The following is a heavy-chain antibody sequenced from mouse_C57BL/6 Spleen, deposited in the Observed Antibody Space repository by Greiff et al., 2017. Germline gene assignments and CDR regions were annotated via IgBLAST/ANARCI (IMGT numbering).Heavy chain of an antibody. V-gene: IGHV1-53*01. D-gene: IGHD3-3*01. CDR1: GYTFTSYW. CDR3: AREGTPSYYFDY. CDR2: INPSNGGT. J-gene: IGHJ2*01. Sequence: QVQLQQPGTELVKPGASVKLSCKASGYTFTSYWMHLVKQRPGQGLEWIGNINPSNGGTNYNEKFKSKATLTVDKSSSTAYMQLSSLTSEDSAVYYCAREGTPSYYFDYWGQGTTLTVSS.